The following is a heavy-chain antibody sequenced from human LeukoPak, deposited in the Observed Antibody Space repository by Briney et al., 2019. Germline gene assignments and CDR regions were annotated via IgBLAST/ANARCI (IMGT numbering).Heavy chain of an antibody. D-gene: IGHD1-1*01. CDR1: GFTFSSYE. V-gene: IGHV3-48*03. J-gene: IGHJ4*02. CDR2: ISSSGSTI. CDR3: ARDLGTAENY. Sequence: GGSLRLSCAASGFTFSSYEMNWVRQARGKGLEWVSYISSSGSTIYYADSVKGRFTISRDNAKNSLYLQMNSLRAEDTAVYYCARDLGTAENYWGQGTLVTVSS.